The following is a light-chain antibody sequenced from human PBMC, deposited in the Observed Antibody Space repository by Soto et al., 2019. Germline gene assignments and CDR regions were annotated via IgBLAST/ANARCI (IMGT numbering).Light chain of an antibody. CDR1: QGISSA. Sequence: LTQSPATLSLSPGERAALSCRASQGISSALAWYQQKPGKAPKLLIYDASSLESGVPSRFSGSGSGTDFTLTISSLQPEDFATYYCQQFNSYPLTFGGGTKVEIK. CDR3: QQFNSYPLT. J-gene: IGKJ4*01. CDR2: DAS. V-gene: IGKV1-13*02.